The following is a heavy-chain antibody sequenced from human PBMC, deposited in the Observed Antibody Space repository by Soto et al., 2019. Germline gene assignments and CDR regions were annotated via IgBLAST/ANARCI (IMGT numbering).Heavy chain of an antibody. CDR1: GYSFTSYW. D-gene: IGHD6-19*01. V-gene: IGHV5-51*01. Sequence: GESLKISCKGSGYSFTSYWIGWVRQMPGKGLERMGIIYPGDSGTRYSPSFQGQVTISADKSITTTYLQWSSLKASDTAIYYCERLFDTSGWYDYWGQGTLVTVSS. J-gene: IGHJ4*02. CDR3: ERLFDTSGWYDY. CDR2: IYPGDSGT.